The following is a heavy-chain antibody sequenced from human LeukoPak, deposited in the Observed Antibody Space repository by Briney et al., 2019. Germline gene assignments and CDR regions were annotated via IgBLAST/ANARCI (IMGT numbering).Heavy chain of an antibody. V-gene: IGHV4-39*01. CDR2: IYYRGST. J-gene: IGHJ4*02. CDR1: GGSISSSSYY. CDR3: ARQYSGYDPSFLDY. Sequence: SETLSLTCTVSGGSISSSSYYWGWIRQPPGKGLEWIGNIYYRGSTYYNPSLKSRVTISVDTSKNQFSLKLSSVTAADTAVYYCARQYSGYDPSFLDYWGQGTLVTVSS. D-gene: IGHD5-12*01.